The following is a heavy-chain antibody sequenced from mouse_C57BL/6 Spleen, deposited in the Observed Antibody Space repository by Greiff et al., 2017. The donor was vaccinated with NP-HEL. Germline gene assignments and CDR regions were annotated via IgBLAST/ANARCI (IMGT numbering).Heavy chain of an antibody. D-gene: IGHD2-5*01. CDR1: GYTFTSYW. J-gene: IGHJ3*01. CDR2: IDPSDSET. V-gene: IGHV1-52*01. CDR3: ARSEGYSNYEFAY. Sequence: VQLQQPGAELVRPGSSVKLSCKASGYTFTSYWMHWVKQRPIQGLEWIGNIDPSDSETHYNQKFKDKATLTVDKSSSTAYMQLSSLTSEDSAVYYCARSEGYSNYEFAYWGQGTLVTVSA.